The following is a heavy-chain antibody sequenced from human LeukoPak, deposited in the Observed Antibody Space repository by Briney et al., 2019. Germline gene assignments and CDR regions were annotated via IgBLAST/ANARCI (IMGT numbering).Heavy chain of an antibody. CDR1: GGTFSSYA. D-gene: IGHD6-13*01. J-gene: IGHJ4*02. V-gene: IGHV1-69*05. CDR2: IIPIFGTA. Sequence: GASVKVSCKASGGTFSSYAISWVRQAPGQGLEWMGGIIPIFGTANYAQKFQGRVTITTDESTSTAYMELSSLRSEDTAVYYCAREEGIAAAGTEYYFDYWGEGTLVTVSS. CDR3: AREEGIAAAGTEYYFDY.